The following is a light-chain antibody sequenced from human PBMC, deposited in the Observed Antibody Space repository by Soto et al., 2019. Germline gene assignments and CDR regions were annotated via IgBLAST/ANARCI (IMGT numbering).Light chain of an antibody. CDR3: MHSTQLPPT. Sequence: DVVMTQSPLSLSVTPGQPASISCKSSQSLLHITGETFLFWYLQKPGQSPQLLIYEVSTRVSGVQDRFSGSGSGTDFTLEIRRVETDDVGIYYCMHSTQLPPTFGQGTRLGIE. CDR2: EVS. V-gene: IGKV2D-29*02. CDR1: QSLLHITGETF. J-gene: IGKJ5*01.